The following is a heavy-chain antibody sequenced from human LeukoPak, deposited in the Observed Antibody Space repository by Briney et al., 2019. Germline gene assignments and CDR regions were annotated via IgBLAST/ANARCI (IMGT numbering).Heavy chain of an antibody. CDR3: ARTYYYGSGSYSSEYFDY. V-gene: IGHV1-69*13. Sequence: GASVKVSCKASGGTFSGYAISWVRQAPGQGLEWMGGIIPIFGTANYAQKFQGRVTITADESTSTAYMELSSLRSEDTAVYYCARTYYYGSGSYSSEYFDYWGQGTLVTVSS. CDR2: IIPIFGTA. CDR1: GGTFSGYA. D-gene: IGHD3-10*01. J-gene: IGHJ4*02.